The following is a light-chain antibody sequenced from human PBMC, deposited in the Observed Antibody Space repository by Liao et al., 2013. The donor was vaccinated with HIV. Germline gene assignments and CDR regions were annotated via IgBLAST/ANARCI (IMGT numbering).Light chain of an antibody. CDR2: HDS. CDR3: QAWDSSTPSVV. CDR1: KLGDKY. V-gene: IGLV3-1*01. J-gene: IGLJ2*01. Sequence: SYELTQPPSVSVSPGQTASITCSGDKLGDKYACWYQQKPGQSPVLVIYHDSRRPSGIPERFSGSNSGNTATLTISGTQAMDEADYYCQAWDSSTPSVVFGGGTSLTVL.